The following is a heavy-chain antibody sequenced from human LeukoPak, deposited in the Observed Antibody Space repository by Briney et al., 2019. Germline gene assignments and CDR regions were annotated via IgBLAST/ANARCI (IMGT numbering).Heavy chain of an antibody. V-gene: IGHV4-39*07. Sequence: SKTLSLTCTVSGGSISSSSYYWGWIRQPPGKGLEWIGEIYHSGSTNYNPSLKSRVTISVDTSKNQFSLKLSSVTAADTAVYYCARAPSSGWFRGGYYYYYMDVWGKGTTVTVSS. CDR2: IYHSGST. D-gene: IGHD6-19*01. CDR1: GGSISSSSYY. J-gene: IGHJ6*03. CDR3: ARAPSSGWFRGGYYYYYMDV.